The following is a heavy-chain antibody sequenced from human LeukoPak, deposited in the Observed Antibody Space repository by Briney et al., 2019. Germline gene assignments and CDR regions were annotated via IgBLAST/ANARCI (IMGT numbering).Heavy chain of an antibody. CDR3: ASCLRTSCYGMDV. J-gene: IGHJ6*02. Sequence: ASVKVSCKVSGYTLTELSMHWVRQAPGKGLEWMTAFDPEDGETIYAQKFQGRVTITRDTSASTAYMELSSLRSEDTAVYYCASCLRTSCYGMDVWGQGTTVTVSS. CDR1: GYTLTELS. CDR2: FDPEDGET. V-gene: IGHV1-24*01. D-gene: IGHD2-2*01.